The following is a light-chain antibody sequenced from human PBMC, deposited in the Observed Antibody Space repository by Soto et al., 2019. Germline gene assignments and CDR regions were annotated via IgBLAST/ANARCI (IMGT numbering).Light chain of an antibody. CDR3: LLSYSGARV. CDR1: TGAVTSGHY. V-gene: IGLV7-46*01. Sequence: QTVVTQESSLTVSPGGTVTLTCGSTTGAVTSGHYTYWLQQKPGQAPRTLMYDTNNRQPWTPARFSGSLLGGKAALTLSGAQPEDEAEYYCLLSYSGARVFGGGTKVT. J-gene: IGLJ2*01. CDR2: DTN.